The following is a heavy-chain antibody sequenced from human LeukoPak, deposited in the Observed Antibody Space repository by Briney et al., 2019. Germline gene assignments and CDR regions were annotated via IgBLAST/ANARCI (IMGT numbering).Heavy chain of an antibody. J-gene: IGHJ6*02. CDR2: ISIDGSNK. Sequence: VGSLRLSCAASGFTFNVYSMNWVRQAPGKGLEWVAVISIDGSNKYYADSVKGRFTISREISKKTLYLQLNSLRSEDTAVYYCAKVRYCSGGSCYFYYGMDVWGQGTTVIVSS. V-gene: IGHV3-30*18. D-gene: IGHD2-15*01. CDR1: GFTFNVYS. CDR3: AKVRYCSGGSCYFYYGMDV.